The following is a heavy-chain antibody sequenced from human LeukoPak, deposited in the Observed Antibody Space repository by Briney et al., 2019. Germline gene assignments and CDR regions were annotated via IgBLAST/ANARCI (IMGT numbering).Heavy chain of an antibody. CDR1: GYTFTSYD. D-gene: IGHD3-9*01. CDR2: MNPNSGNT. CDR3: ARGGHYDILTGYYQDDY. Sequence: ASVKVSCKASGYTFTSYDINWVRQATGQGLEWMGWMNPNSGNTGYAQKFQGRVTMTRNTSISTAYMELSSLRSEDTAVYYCARGGHYDILTGYYQDDYWGRGTLVTVSS. V-gene: IGHV1-8*01. J-gene: IGHJ4*02.